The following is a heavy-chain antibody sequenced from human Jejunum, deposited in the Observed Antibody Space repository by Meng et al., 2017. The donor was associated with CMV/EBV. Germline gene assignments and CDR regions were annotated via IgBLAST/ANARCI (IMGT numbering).Heavy chain of an antibody. CDR2: ISDTSRYI. V-gene: IGHV3-21*04. CDR1: GFTFPSYS. D-gene: IGHD3-3*01. J-gene: IGHJ4*02. Sequence: GFTFPSYSMNWVRQAPGKGLEWVSSISDTSRYIYYADSVKGRFTISRDNAKNSLYLQMNSLRAEDTAVYYCAKDFTIFGVVTTFDYWGQGTLVTVSS. CDR3: AKDFTIFGVVTTFDY.